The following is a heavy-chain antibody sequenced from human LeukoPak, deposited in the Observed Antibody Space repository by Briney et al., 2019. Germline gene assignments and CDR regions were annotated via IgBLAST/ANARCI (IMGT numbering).Heavy chain of an antibody. CDR2: IYYSGST. D-gene: IGHD4-11*01. CDR1: GGSMRSYY. Sequence: SETLSLTCTVPGGSMRSYYWSWIRQPPGKGLEWIGHIYYSGSTNYTPSLKSRVTISVDTSKNQFSLRLSSVTAADTAVYYCARGYSNYDYWGQGTLVTVSS. J-gene: IGHJ4*02. CDR3: ARGYSNYDY. V-gene: IGHV4-59*01.